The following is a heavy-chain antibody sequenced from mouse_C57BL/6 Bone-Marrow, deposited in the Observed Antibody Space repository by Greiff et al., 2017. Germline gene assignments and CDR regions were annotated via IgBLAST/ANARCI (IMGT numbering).Heavy chain of an antibody. Sequence: QVQLQQSGAELVKPGASVKLSCKASGYTFTSYWMHWVKQRPGQGLEWIGMIHPNSGSTNYNEKFKSKATLTVDKSSSTAYMQLSSLTSEDSAVYYCARKVDYYGKDFDYWGQGTTLTVSA. J-gene: IGHJ2*01. CDR3: ARKVDYYGKDFDY. V-gene: IGHV1-64*01. CDR2: IHPNSGST. D-gene: IGHD1-1*01. CDR1: GYTFTSYW.